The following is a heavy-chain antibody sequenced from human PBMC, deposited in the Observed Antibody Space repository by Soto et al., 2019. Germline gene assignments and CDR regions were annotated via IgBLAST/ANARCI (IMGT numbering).Heavy chain of an antibody. CDR3: AKDLVEGYYDSSRYFY. V-gene: IGHV3-23*01. CDR2: TRSNGEYT. J-gene: IGHJ4*02. CDR1: GFTFGSYA. Sequence: PGGSLRLSCAGSGFTFGSYAMTWVRQAPGKGLEWVSTTRSNGEYTYYSNSVKGRFTVSRDNSKNTLYLEMSSLRAEDTAVYYCAKDLVEGYYDSSRYFYWGQGTLVTVSS. D-gene: IGHD3-22*01.